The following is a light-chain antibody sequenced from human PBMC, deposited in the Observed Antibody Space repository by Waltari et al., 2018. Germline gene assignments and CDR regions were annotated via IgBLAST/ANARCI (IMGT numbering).Light chain of an antibody. Sequence: EIVLTQSPATLSLSPGDTATLSCRANQSVNSFLDCYQHKLGQAPRLLIYDQSNRATGGPARFSGSGSGTDFALTISSLEPEDFAIYYCQQRGTWPPLTFGGGTKVEI. J-gene: IGKJ4*01. CDR1: QSVNSF. CDR2: DQS. CDR3: QQRGTWPPLT. V-gene: IGKV3-11*01.